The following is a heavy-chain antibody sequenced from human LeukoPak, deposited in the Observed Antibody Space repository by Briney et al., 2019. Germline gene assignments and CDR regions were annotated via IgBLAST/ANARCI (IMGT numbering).Heavy chain of an antibody. D-gene: IGHD6-13*01. Sequence: SETLSLTCTVSGGSISSYYWGWIRQPPGKGLEWIGSIYYSGSTYYNPSLKSRVTISVDTSKNQFSLKLSSVTAADTAVYYCARASSSWYYFDYWGQGTLVTVSS. CDR2: IYYSGST. V-gene: IGHV4-39*01. CDR3: ARASSSWYYFDY. CDR1: GGSISSYY. J-gene: IGHJ4*02.